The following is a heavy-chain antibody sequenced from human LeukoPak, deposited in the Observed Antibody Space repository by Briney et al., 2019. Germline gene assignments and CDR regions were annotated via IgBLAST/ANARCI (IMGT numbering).Heavy chain of an antibody. CDR2: ISSSSSSYT. J-gene: IGHJ6*04. Sequence: GGSLRLSCAASGFTFSDYYMSWIRQAPGKGLEWVSYISSSSSSYTNYADSVKGRFTIFRDNAKNSLYLQMNSLRAEDTAVYYCASQAAAGALDVWGKGTTVTVSS. D-gene: IGHD6-13*01. CDR1: GFTFSDYY. V-gene: IGHV3-11*06. CDR3: ASQAAAGALDV.